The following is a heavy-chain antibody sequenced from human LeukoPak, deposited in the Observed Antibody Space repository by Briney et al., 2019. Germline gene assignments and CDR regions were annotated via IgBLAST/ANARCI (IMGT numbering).Heavy chain of an antibody. D-gene: IGHD6-19*01. CDR3: AREGSGWYGHYFDY. CDR1: GYTFTSYD. V-gene: IGHV1-8*02. Sequence: ASVRVSCTASGYTFTSYDINWVRQATGQGGEWMGWMNPNSGNTGYAQKFQGRVTMTTDTSTSTAYLELRSLRSDDTAVYYCAREGSGWYGHYFDYWGQGTLVTVSS. J-gene: IGHJ4*02. CDR2: MNPNSGNT.